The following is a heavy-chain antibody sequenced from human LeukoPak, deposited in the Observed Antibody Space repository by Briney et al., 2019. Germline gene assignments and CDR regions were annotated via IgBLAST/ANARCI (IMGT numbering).Heavy chain of an antibody. Sequence: SETLSLTCTVSGGSISSTTHYWGWIRQPPGKGLEWIVTISYGGNTYSNPSLKSRVTISVDTSKNQFSLKLSSVTAADTAVYYCARHAFYYDITGYYYYFDYWGQGTLVTVSS. V-gene: IGHV4-39*01. CDR3: ARHAFYYDITGYYYYFDY. CDR1: GGSISSTTHY. J-gene: IGHJ4*02. CDR2: ISYGGNT. D-gene: IGHD3-22*01.